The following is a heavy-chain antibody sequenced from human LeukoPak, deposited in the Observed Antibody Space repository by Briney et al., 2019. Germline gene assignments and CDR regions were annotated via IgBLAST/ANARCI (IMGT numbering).Heavy chain of an antibody. Sequence: SETLSLTCTVSGGSISSYYWSWIRQPPGKGLEWIGYIYYSGSTNYNPPLKSRVTMSVDSSKNQFSLKVSSVTAADTAVYYCARKDGDIWGQGTMVTVSS. J-gene: IGHJ3*02. D-gene: IGHD5-24*01. CDR1: GGSISSYY. V-gene: IGHV4-59*12. CDR3: ARKDGDI. CDR2: IYYSGST.